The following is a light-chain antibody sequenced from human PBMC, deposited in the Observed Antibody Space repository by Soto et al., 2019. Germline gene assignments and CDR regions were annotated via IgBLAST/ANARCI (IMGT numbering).Light chain of an antibody. J-gene: IGLJ1*01. V-gene: IGLV1-40*01. CDR2: GTT. CDR1: SSNIGAGYD. Sequence: QSVLTQPPSVSGAPGQRVTISCTGSSSNIGAGYDVHWYQQLPGTAPKLIIYGTTNRPSGGPDRFSGSKSGTSASLAITGLQAEDEADYYCQSYDGTLSGSYVFGSGTKVTVL. CDR3: QSYDGTLSGSYV.